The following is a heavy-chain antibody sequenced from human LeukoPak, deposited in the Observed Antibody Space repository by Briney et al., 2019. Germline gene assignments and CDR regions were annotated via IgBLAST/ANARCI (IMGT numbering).Heavy chain of an antibody. V-gene: IGHV3-9*01. CDR3: AKDTSFDY. Sequence: PGRSLRLSCAASGFTFDDYAMHWVRQAPGKGLEWVSGNSWNSGSIGYAESVKRRSTISRDNAKNSLYLQMNSLRAEDTTVYYCAKDTSFDYWGQGTLVTVSS. CDR1: GFTFDDYA. CDR2: NSWNSGSI. J-gene: IGHJ4*02.